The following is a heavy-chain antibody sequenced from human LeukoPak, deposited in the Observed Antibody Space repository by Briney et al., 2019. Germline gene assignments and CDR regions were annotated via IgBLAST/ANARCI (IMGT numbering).Heavy chain of an antibody. Sequence: SETLSLTCAVYGGSFSSYYWTWIRQPPGKGLEWIGYIYYSGSTNYNPSLKSRVTISVDTSKNQFSLKLTSVTAADTAVYYCARGVNSGYFDYCGQGTLVTVSS. CDR3: ARGVNSGYFDY. CDR2: IYYSGST. J-gene: IGHJ4*02. CDR1: GGSFSSYY. V-gene: IGHV4-59*01. D-gene: IGHD1-26*01.